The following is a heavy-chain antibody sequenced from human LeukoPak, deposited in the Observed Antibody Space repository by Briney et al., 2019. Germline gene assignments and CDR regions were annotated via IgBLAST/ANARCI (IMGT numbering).Heavy chain of an antibody. CDR1: GFTFSSYG. D-gene: IGHD1-1*01. CDR3: AKVQAWSHSNENWFDP. J-gene: IGHJ5*02. Sequence: SGGSLRLSCAASGFTFSSYGMHWVRQAPGKGLEWVAVIWYDGSNKYYADSVKGRFTISRDNSKNTLYLQMNSLRAEDTAVYYCAKVQAWSHSNENWFDPWGQGTLVTVSS. V-gene: IGHV3-30*02. CDR2: IWYDGSNK.